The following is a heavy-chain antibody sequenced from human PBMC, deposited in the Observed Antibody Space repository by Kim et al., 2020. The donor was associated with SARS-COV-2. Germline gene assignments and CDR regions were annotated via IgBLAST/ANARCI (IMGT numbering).Heavy chain of an antibody. Sequence: SETLSLTCTVSGDSITSHFYYWAWIRQPPGKGLEWIGHTDSSGNTYYTPALKSRATVSVDTYKNQFSLQVTSVTAADTAKYYCERRASGPMHWLAPWGQG. D-gene: IGHD3-10*01. J-gene: IGHJ5*01. CDR2: TDSSGNT. CDR3: ERRASGPMHWLAP. CDR1: GDSITSHFYY. V-gene: IGHV4-39*07.